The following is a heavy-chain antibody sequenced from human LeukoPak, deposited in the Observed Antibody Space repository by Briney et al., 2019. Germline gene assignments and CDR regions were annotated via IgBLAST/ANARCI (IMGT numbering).Heavy chain of an antibody. J-gene: IGHJ4*02. Sequence: GGSLRLSCAASGFTFSSYAMSWVRQAPGKGLEWVSIIYDGGSTYYVDSVKGRFTISRDNSKNTLYLQMNSLRAEDTALYYCATSSLSAGWNYWGQGTLVIVSS. V-gene: IGHV3-23*03. CDR3: ATSSLSAGWNY. CDR1: GFTFSSYA. CDR2: IYDGGST. D-gene: IGHD6-6*01.